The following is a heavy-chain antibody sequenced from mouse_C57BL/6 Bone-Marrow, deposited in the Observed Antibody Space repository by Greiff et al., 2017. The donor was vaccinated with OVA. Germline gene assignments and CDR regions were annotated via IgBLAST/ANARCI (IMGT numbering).Heavy chain of an antibody. D-gene: IGHD1-1*01. J-gene: IGHJ1*03. CDR2: INPYNGGT. V-gene: IGHV1-19*01. CDR1: GYTFTDYY. CDR3: ARHGSSPSYWYFDV. Sequence: EVKLQESGPVLVKPGASVKMSCKASGYTFTDYYMNWVKQSHGKSLEWIGVINPYNGGTSYKQKFKGKATLTVDKSSSTAYMELNSLTSEDSAVYYVARHGSSPSYWYFDVWGTGTTVTVSS.